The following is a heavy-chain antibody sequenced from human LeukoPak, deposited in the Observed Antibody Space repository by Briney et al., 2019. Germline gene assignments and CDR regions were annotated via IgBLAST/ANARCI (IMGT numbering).Heavy chain of an antibody. D-gene: IGHD5-12*01. CDR1: GASINDFY. CDR2: VYYGGST. CDR3: ARGGIRGYSAFDNLDF. V-gene: IGHV4-59*01. Sequence: SETLSLTCAVSGASINDFYWTWIRQPPGKGLEWIGYVYYGGSTNYNPSLKSRVSMSVDTSKNQFSLTLTSVTVADTAFYYCARGGIRGYSAFDNLDFWGLGAHVTVSS. J-gene: IGHJ4*02.